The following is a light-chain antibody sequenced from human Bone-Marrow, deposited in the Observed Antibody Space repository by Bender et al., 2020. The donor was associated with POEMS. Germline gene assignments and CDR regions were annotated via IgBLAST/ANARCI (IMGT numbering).Light chain of an antibody. CDR3: SAYAGSNTFV. J-gene: IGLJ1*01. CDR1: SSDVGTYNL. Sequence: QSALTQPASVSGSPGQSITISCTGTSSDVGTYNLVSWYQQHPGKAPKLMIYEGSERPSGVSYRFSGSRSGNTASLTISGLQAEDEADYYCSAYAGSNTFVFGSGTEVTVL. CDR2: EGS. V-gene: IGLV2-23*01.